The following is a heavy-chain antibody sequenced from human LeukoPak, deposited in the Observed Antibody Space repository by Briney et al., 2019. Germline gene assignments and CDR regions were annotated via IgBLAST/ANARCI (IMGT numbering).Heavy chain of an antibody. D-gene: IGHD2/OR15-2a*01. CDR2: IYPGDSDT. J-gene: IGHJ4*02. CDR3: ARLGVSEYFDY. Sequence: GESLKISCKGSGYSFTSYWIGWVRQVPGKGLGWIGIIYPGDSDTRYSPSFQGQVTISADKTISTAYLQWSSLKASDTAMYYCARLGVSEYFDYWGQGTLVTVSS. V-gene: IGHV5-51*01. CDR1: GYSFTSYW.